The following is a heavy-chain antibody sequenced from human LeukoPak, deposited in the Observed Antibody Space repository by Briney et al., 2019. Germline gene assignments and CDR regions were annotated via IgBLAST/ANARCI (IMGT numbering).Heavy chain of an antibody. D-gene: IGHD1-26*01. J-gene: IGHJ5*02. CDR2: IDPNDGGT. Sequence: ASVTVSCKASRYTFTGHFIQWVRQAPGQGPERMGRIDPNDGGTNYAQKFQGRVTMTRDTSISTAYMKLSSLRSDDTAVYYCARGSDSGTPRWFDPWGQGTLVTV. V-gene: IGHV1-2*06. CDR3: ARGSDSGTPRWFDP. CDR1: RYTFTGHF.